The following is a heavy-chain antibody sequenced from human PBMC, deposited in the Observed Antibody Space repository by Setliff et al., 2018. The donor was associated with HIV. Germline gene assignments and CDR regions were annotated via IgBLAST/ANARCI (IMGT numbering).Heavy chain of an antibody. J-gene: IGHJ6*03. V-gene: IGHV1-69*13. D-gene: IGHD3-10*01. CDR1: GGPFTSA. Sequence: SVKVSCKASGGPFTSAFNWVRQVPGQGLEWMGGIIPIFGTANYAQNFGGRVTITADQSTSTSYLQLNSLRFEDTAIYYCASDSPAARFEELEDHYYYFMDVWGKGTTVTVSS. CDR3: ASDSPAARFEELEDHYYYFMDV. CDR2: IIPIFGTA.